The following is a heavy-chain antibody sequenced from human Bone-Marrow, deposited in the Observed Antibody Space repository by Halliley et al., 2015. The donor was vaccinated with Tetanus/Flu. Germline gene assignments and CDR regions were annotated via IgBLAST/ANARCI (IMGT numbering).Heavy chain of an antibody. CDR2: VYNDGDT. CDR3: ARSSCGLDSGDI. D-gene: IGHD5-12*01. Sequence: SLRLSCAASGFSVSGAHMSWVRQAPGKGLEWVSVVYNDGDTYYTDSVRGRFIVSRDTSKNTLYLEMSSLRADDTALYYCARSSCGLDSGDIWGQGTLVTVS. V-gene: IGHV3-53*01. J-gene: IGHJ4*02. CDR1: GFSVSGAH.